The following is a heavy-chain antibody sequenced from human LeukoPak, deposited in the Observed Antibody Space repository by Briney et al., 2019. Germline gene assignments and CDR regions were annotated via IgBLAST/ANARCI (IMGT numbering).Heavy chain of an antibody. Sequence: GGSLRLSCAASGFTFSSYAMSWVRQAPGKGLEWVSAISGSGGSTYYADSVKGRFTISRDNSKNTLYLQMNSLRAEDTAVYYCAKVGARYYDILTGYMDYWGQGTLVTVSS. CDR1: GFTFSSYA. V-gene: IGHV3-23*01. D-gene: IGHD3-9*01. CDR2: ISGSGGST. J-gene: IGHJ4*02. CDR3: AKVGARYYDILTGYMDY.